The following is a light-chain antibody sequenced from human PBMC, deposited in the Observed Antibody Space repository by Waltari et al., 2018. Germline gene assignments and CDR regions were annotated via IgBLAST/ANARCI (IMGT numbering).Light chain of an antibody. CDR2: DAS. V-gene: IGKV1-33*01. J-gene: IGKJ1*01. Sequence: DIQMTQSPSSLSASVGDRVTITCQSSWDINNNLNWYQQKPGKAPKLLIYDASTLETGVPSRFSGSGSGTDFVFTISRLQPEDIATYYCQHYDGVPPWTFGQGTRVDFK. CDR1: WDINNN. CDR3: QHYDGVPPWT.